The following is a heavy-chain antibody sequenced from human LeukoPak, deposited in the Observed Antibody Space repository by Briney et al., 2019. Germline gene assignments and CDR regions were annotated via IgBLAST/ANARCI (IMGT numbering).Heavy chain of an antibody. CDR2: IYDSGST. J-gene: IGHJ4*02. Sequence: SETLSLTCTVSGGSISSYYWSWIRQPPGKGLEWIGYIYDSGSTNYNPSLKSRVTISVDTSKNQFSLKLSSVTAADTAVYFCARQRPAAVAGTFDHWGQGTLVTVSS. D-gene: IGHD6-19*01. CDR1: GGSISSYY. V-gene: IGHV4-59*01. CDR3: ARQRPAAVAGTFDH.